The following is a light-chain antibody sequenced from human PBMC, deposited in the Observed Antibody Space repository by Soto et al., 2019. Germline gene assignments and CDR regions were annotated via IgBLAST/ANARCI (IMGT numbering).Light chain of an antibody. Sequence: EIVITQSPATLSVSPGERATLSCRASQSVSSNLAWYQQKPGQAPRLLIYDASSRATGIPDRFSGGGSGTDFTLTISRLEPEDFAVYYCQQFSSYPLTFGGGTKVDIK. V-gene: IGKV3-20*01. CDR3: QQFSSYPLT. J-gene: IGKJ4*01. CDR1: QSVSSN. CDR2: DAS.